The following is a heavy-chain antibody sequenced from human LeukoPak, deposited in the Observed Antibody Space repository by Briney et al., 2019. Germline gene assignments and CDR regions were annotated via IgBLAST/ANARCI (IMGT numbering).Heavy chain of an antibody. CDR3: ARGLYGSGRRSLMAL. CDR2: IAQDESEK. D-gene: IGHD3-10*01. Sequence: PGGSLRLSCAASGFPFHNYWMTWVRRAPGKGLGGLANIAQDESEKYYVDSVKGRFNISRDNADTSLYLEVTSLRVEDTAIYYCARGLYGSGRRSLMALWGPGTLVTVSS. V-gene: IGHV3-7*01. J-gene: IGHJ4*02. CDR1: GFPFHNYW.